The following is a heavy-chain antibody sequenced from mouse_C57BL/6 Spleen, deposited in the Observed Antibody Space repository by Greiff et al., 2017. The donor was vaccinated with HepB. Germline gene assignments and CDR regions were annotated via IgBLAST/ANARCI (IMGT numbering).Heavy chain of an antibody. D-gene: IGHD1-1*01. V-gene: IGHV1-55*01. CDR3: ARRGYGSNYAMDY. J-gene: IGHJ4*01. CDR1: GYTFTSYW. Sequence: QVQLQQPGAELVKPGASVKMSCKASGYTFTSYWITWVKQRPGQGLEWIGDIYPGSGSTNYNEKFKSKATLTVDTSSSTAYMQLSSLTSEDSAVYYCARRGYGSNYAMDYWGQGTSVTVSS. CDR2: IYPGSGST.